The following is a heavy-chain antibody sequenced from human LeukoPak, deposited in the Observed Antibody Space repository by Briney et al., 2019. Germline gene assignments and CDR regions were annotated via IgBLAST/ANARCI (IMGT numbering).Heavy chain of an antibody. CDR1: GFTFSSYG. V-gene: IGHV3-33*06. J-gene: IGHJ5*02. CDR2: IWYDGSNK. CDR3: AKDASYSGYDLGDWFDP. D-gene: IGHD5-12*01. Sequence: GGSLRLSCAASGFTFSSYGMHWVRQAPGKGLEWVAVIWYDGSNKYYADSVKGRFTISRDNSKNTLYLQMNSLRAEDTAVYYCAKDASYSGYDLGDWFDPWGQGTLVTVSS.